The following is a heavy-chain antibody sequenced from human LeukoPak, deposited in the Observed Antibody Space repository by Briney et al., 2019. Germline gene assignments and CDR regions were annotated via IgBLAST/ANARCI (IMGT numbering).Heavy chain of an antibody. D-gene: IGHD3-3*01. CDR3: ANANVLRLLEWLGSPDY. Sequence: GGSLRLSCAASGFTFSSYAMSWVRQAPGKGLEWVSAISGSGGSTYYADSVKGRFTISRDNSKNTLYLQMNSLRAEDTAVYYCANANVLRLLEWLGSPDYWGQGTLVTVSS. V-gene: IGHV3-23*01. J-gene: IGHJ4*02. CDR1: GFTFSSYA. CDR2: ISGSGGST.